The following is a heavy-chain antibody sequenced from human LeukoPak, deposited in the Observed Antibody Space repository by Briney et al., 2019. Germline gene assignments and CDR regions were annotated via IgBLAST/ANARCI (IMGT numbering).Heavy chain of an antibody. CDR1: GFTFSSYA. Sequence: GGSLRLPCAASGFTFSSYAMSWVRQAPGKRLEYVSSITDSGAGTYYADSVKGRFTISRDNSKNTLYLQMNSVGAEDTAVYYCARIASSTWKNFDYWGQGTLVTVSS. D-gene: IGHD6-13*01. J-gene: IGHJ4*02. CDR2: ITDSGAGT. V-gene: IGHV3-23*01. CDR3: ARIASSTWKNFDY.